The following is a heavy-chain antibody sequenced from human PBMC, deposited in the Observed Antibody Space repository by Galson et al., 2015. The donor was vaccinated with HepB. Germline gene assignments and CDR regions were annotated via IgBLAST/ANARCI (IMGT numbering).Heavy chain of an antibody. J-gene: IGHJ4*02. V-gene: IGHV3-30-3*01. CDR2: ISYDGSNK. Sequence: SLRLSCAASGFTFSSYAMHWVRQAPGKGLELVAVISYDGSNKYYADSVKGRFTISRDNSKNTLYLQMNSLRAEDTAVYYCARDLRQWLVWGYYFDYWGQGTLVTVSS. D-gene: IGHD6-19*01. CDR1: GFTFSSYA. CDR3: ARDLRQWLVWGYYFDY.